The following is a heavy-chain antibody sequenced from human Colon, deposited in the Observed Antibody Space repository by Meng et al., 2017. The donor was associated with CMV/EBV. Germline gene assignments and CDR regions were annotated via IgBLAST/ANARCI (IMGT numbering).Heavy chain of an antibody. CDR3: VRESQSGSYIYLQH. CDR2: ISAYTGDT. CDR1: CYTFTNYG. D-gene: IGHD1-26*01. V-gene: IGHV1-18*01. Sequence: QVQLVQAGAGVKKPGASVKVSCKASCYTFTNYGISWVRQAPGQGLEWMGWISAYTGDTYYAQKFQGRVTMTTDTSTSTAYMELRSLRSDDTAVYYCVRESQSGSYIYLQHWGQGTLVTVSS. J-gene: IGHJ1*01.